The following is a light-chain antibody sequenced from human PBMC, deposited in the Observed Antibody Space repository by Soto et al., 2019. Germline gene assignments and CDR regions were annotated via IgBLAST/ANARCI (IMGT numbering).Light chain of an antibody. J-gene: IGKJ1*01. CDR2: AAS. CDR3: QQYYSYPRT. CDR1: QGISSY. V-gene: IGKV1-8*01. Sequence: AIRMTQSPSSFSASTGDRVTITCRASQGISSYLAWYQQKPGKAPKLLIYAASTLQSGVPSRFSGSGSGTEFTITIRCLQSADFAPYYSQQYYSYPRTFGQGTQVEIK.